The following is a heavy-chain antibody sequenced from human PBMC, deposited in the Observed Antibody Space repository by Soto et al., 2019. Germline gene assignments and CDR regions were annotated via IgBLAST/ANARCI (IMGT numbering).Heavy chain of an antibody. CDR1: GGSFSGYY. CDR2: INHSGST. J-gene: IGHJ4*02. Sequence: ASETLSLTCAVYGGSFSGYYWSWIRQPPGKGLEWIGEINHSGSTNYNPSLKSRVTISVDTSKNQFSLKLSSVTAADTAVYYCARVNAGTREGYFDYWGQGTLVTVSS. D-gene: IGHD6-13*01. V-gene: IGHV4-34*01. CDR3: ARVNAGTREGYFDY.